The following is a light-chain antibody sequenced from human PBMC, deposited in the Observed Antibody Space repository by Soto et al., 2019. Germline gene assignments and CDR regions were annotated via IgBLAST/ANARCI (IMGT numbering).Light chain of an antibody. J-gene: IGKJ5*01. CDR1: QSVSSSY. Sequence: IGLSQSPGTLSLSTGERATLSCRAIQSVSSSYLAWYQQKPGQAPRLLINDASRRATGIPDRFSGSGSGTEFTLTISSLQSEDFAVYYCQQYNNWPPHTFGQGTRLEIK. CDR3: QQYNNWPPHT. V-gene: IGKV3-20*01. CDR2: DAS.